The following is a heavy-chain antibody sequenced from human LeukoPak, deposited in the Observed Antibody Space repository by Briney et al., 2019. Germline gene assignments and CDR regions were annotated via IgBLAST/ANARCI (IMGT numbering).Heavy chain of an antibody. V-gene: IGHV3-9*01. Sequence: GGSLRLSCAASGFTFDDYAMHWVRQAPGKGLEWVSGISWNSGSIGYADSVKGRFTISRDNAKNSLYLQMNSLRAEDTALYYCAKDRSGSYYRGFDYWGQGTLVTVSS. D-gene: IGHD1-26*01. CDR3: AKDRSGSYYRGFDY. CDR2: ISWNSGSI. J-gene: IGHJ4*02. CDR1: GFTFDDYA.